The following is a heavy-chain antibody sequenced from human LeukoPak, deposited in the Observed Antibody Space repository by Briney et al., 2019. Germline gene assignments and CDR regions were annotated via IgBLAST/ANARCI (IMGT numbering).Heavy chain of an antibody. Sequence: AGGSLRLSCAASGFTFSSYEMNWVRQAPGKGLEWVSYISSSGSTIYYADSVKGRFTISRDNAKNSLYLQMNSLRAEDTAVYYCARDSPPIVATTRSSDYWGQGTLVTVSS. J-gene: IGHJ4*02. V-gene: IGHV3-48*03. CDR2: ISSSGSTI. CDR3: ARDSPPIVATTRSSDY. D-gene: IGHD5-12*01. CDR1: GFTFSSYE.